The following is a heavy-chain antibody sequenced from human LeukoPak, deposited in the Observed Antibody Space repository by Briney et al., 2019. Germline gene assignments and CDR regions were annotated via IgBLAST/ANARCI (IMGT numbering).Heavy chain of an antibody. D-gene: IGHD5-18*01. CDR3: ARRAMTERGHSYGLDY. CDR2: ISSSSSTI. Sequence: GGSLRLSCAASGFTFNSFSMNWVRQAPGKGLEWVSYISSSSSTIYYADSVKGRFTISRDNAKNSMYLQMNSLRAEDTAVYYCARRAMTERGHSYGLDYWGQGTLVTVSS. J-gene: IGHJ4*02. V-gene: IGHV3-48*04. CDR1: GFTFNSFS.